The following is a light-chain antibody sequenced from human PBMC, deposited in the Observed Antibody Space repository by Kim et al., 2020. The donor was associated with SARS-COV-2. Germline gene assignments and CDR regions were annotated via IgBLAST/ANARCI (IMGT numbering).Light chain of an antibody. V-gene: IGLV1-51*01. CDR3: GAWDSSLSAGV. CDR2: DDH. CDR1: NANIGNNY. J-gene: IGLJ3*02. Sequence: QSVLTQPPSVSAAPGQKVTISCSGSNANIGNNYVAWYQQLPGTAPKLLIYDDHKRPSGIPDRFSGSKSGTSATLGITELQTGDEADYYCGAWDSSLSAGVFGGGTQLTVL.